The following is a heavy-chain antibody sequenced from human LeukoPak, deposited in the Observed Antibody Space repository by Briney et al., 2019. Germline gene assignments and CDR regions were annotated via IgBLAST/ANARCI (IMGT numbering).Heavy chain of an antibody. Sequence: GRSLRLSCAASGFTFSSYGMHWVRQAPGKGLERVAVIWYDGSNKYYADSVKGRFTISRDNSKNTLYLQMNSLRAEDTARYYCARGHYGLDIWGQGTMVTVSS. CDR1: GFTFSSYG. CDR3: ARGHYGLDI. V-gene: IGHV3-33*01. D-gene: IGHD4-17*01. J-gene: IGHJ3*02. CDR2: IWYDGSNK.